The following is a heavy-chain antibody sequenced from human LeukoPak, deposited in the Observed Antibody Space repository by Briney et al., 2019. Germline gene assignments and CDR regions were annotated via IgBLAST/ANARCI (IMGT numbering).Heavy chain of an antibody. CDR1: GFTFSTSW. CDR3: ARDLDYGSGRSLGAFDI. V-gene: IGHV3-7*03. CDR2: IKKDGSET. J-gene: IGHJ3*02. Sequence: GGSLRLSCAASGFTFSTSWMSWVRQVPGKGLEWVANIKKDGSETYYVGSVRGRFTISRDNAKNSLYLQMNSLRAEDTAVYYCARDLDYGSGRSLGAFDIWGQGTMVTVSS. D-gene: IGHD3-10*01.